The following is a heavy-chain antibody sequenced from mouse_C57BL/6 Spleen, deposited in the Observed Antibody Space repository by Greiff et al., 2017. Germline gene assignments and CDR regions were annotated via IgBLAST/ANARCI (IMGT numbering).Heavy chain of an antibody. J-gene: IGHJ2*01. CDR1: GYTFTSYW. V-gene: IGHV1-74*01. Sequence: QVQLKQPGAELVKPGASVKVSCKASGYTFTSYWMHWVKQRPGQGLEWIGRIHPSDSDTNYNQKFKGKATLTVDKSSSTAYMQLSSLTSEDSAVYYCAIENLSATVVAGDYWGQGTTLTVSS. CDR2: IHPSDSDT. CDR3: AIENLSATVVAGDY. D-gene: IGHD1-1*01.